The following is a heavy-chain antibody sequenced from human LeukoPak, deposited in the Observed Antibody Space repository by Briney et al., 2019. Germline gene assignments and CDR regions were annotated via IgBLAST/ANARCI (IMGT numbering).Heavy chain of an antibody. CDR1: GFTFNNYV. V-gene: IGHV3-23*01. Sequence: GGSLRLSCAASGFTFNNYVMSWVRQAPGKGLEWVSPISASDGSTYYADSVKGRFTISRDNSKNTVFLRMNSLRADDTAVYYCAKDLPKISIFGAFQHWGQGTLVIVSS. CDR3: AKDLPKISIFGAFQH. CDR2: ISASDGST. J-gene: IGHJ1*01. D-gene: IGHD3-3*01.